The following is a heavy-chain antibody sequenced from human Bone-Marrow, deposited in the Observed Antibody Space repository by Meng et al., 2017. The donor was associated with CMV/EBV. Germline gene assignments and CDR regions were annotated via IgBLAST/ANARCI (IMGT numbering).Heavy chain of an antibody. CDR3: ARDLGQYSSSSGYYYYGMDV. CDR1: GGSFSGYY. CDR2: INHSGST. Sequence: SETLSLTCAVYGGSFSGYYWSWIRQPPGKGLEWIGEINHSGSTNYNPSLKSRVTISVDTSKNQFSLKLSSVTAADTAVYYCARDLGQYSSSSGYYYYGMDVWGQGTTVTVS. V-gene: IGHV4-34*01. J-gene: IGHJ6*02. D-gene: IGHD6-6*01.